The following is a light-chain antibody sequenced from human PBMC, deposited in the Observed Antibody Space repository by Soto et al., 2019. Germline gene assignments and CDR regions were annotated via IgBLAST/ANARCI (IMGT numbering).Light chain of an antibody. CDR1: SSDVGAYNY. CDR2: DVN. J-gene: IGLJ2*01. V-gene: IGLV2-14*03. Sequence: QSALTQPASVSGSPGQSITISCTGTSSDVGAYNYVSWYRHHPGKAPKLMIYDVNNRPSGVSNRFSGSKSGNTASLTTSGLQAEDEADYYCSSFTTSRTVVFGGGTKLTVL. CDR3: SSFTTSRTVV.